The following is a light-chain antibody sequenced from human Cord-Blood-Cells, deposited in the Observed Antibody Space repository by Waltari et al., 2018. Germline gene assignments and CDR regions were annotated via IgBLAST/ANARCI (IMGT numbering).Light chain of an antibody. CDR2: EGS. CDR3: CSYAGSSTLV. Sequence: QSALTQPASVSGSPGMSIAVASTGNSSDVGCSNLVSLYQQHPGKAPKRMIYEGSKRASGVSNRFSGSKSGNTASLTISGLQAEDEADYYCCSYAGSSTLVFGGGTKLTVL. V-gene: IGLV2-23*01. J-gene: IGLJ2*01. CDR1: SSDVGCSNL.